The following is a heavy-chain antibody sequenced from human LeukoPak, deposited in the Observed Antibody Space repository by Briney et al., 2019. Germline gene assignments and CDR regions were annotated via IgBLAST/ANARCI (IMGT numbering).Heavy chain of an antibody. CDR1: GGSFSGYY. CDR3: ARGPKRSRVRDFDP. Sequence: KPSETLSLTCAVYGGSFSGYYWSWIRQPPGKGLEWIGEINHSGSTNYNPSLKSRVTISVDTSKNQFSLKPSSVTAADTAVYYCARGPKRSRVRDFDPWGQGTLVTVSS. V-gene: IGHV4-34*01. D-gene: IGHD3-10*01. J-gene: IGHJ5*02. CDR2: INHSGST.